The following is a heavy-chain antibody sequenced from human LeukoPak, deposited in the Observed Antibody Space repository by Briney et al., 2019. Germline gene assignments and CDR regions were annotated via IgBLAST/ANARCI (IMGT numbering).Heavy chain of an antibody. CDR3: ARDGGMLLDFTWFDS. D-gene: IGHD1-26*01. V-gene: IGHV4-59*11. J-gene: IGHJ5*01. Sequence: SETLSLTCTVFGGSISSHYWSWIRQPPGKGLEWIGYIHYSGSTNYNPSLRSRVTTSIDTSKNQFSLKLSSVTAADTAVYYCARDGGMLLDFTWFDSWGQGTLVTVSS. CDR2: IHYSGST. CDR1: GGSISSHY.